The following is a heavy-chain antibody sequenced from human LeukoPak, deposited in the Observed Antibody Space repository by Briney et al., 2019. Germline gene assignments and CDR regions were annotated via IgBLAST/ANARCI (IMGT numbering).Heavy chain of an antibody. V-gene: IGHV1-2*02. D-gene: IGHD6-13*01. CDR1: GYRFSGYN. CDR3: AKGYSSSWYANDY. CDR2: INPNSGDT. J-gene: IGHJ4*02. Sequence: ASVKVSCKASGYRFSGYNIHWVRQAPGQGLEWMGYINPNSGDTNYAQNFQGRVTMTRDTSITTAYMELTRLRSDDTAVYYCAKGYSSSWYANDYWGQGTLVTVSS.